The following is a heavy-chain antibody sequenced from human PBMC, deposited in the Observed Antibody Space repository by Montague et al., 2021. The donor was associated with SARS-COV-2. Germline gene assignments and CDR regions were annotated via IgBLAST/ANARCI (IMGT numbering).Heavy chain of an antibody. CDR1: GGSFGDDH. CDR2: IRQGGRT. CDR3: ARGHLSVSMIVVVFTSASYCFDY. Sequence: SETRSLTCAVDGGSFGDDHWSWIRQPPGKGLEWIGYIRQGGRTXXXPSXXXRVTISVDTSKNQFSLKLTSVTAADTGLYFCARGHLSVSMIVVVFTSASYCFDYWGQGAQVTVSS. V-gene: IGHV4-34*01. D-gene: IGHD3-22*01. J-gene: IGHJ4*02.